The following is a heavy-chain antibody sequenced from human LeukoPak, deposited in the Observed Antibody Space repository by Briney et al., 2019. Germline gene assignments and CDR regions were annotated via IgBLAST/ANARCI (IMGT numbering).Heavy chain of an antibody. J-gene: IGHJ4*02. CDR2: IYYSGST. D-gene: IGHD6-13*01. Sequence: PSETLSLTCTVSGGSISSYYRSWIRQPPGKGLEWIGYIYYSGSTTYYPSLKSLITISVDSSKNLFSLKLSSVTAADTAVYYCARRQYSSSWYFDYWGQGTLVTVSS. CDR3: ARRQYSSSWYFDY. CDR1: GGSISSYY. V-gene: IGHV4-59*01.